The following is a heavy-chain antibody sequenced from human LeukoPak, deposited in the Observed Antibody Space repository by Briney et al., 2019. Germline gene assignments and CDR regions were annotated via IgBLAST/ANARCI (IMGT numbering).Heavy chain of an antibody. CDR1: GGTFSSYA. CDR2: IIPIFGTA. D-gene: IGHD1-26*01. Sequence: ASVKVSCKASGGTFSSYAISWVRQAPGQGLEWMGGIIPIFGTANYAQKFQGRVTITADESTSTAYMELSSLRSEDTAVYYCASKTPRRELGGAFDIWGQGTMVTVSS. CDR3: ASKTPRRELGGAFDI. V-gene: IGHV1-69*13. J-gene: IGHJ3*02.